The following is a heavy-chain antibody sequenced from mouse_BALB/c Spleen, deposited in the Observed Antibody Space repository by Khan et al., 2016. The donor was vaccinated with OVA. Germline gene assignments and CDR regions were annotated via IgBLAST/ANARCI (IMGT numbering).Heavy chain of an antibody. CDR2: IHYSGST. J-gene: IGHJ3*01. CDR3: AGGFPTY. V-gene: IGHV3-1*02. Sequence: EVQLQESGPDLVKPSQSLSLTCTVTGYSITSGYNWHWIRQFPGNKLEWMGYIHYSGSTSYNPSLKSRISITRDTSKNQFFLQLNSVTTEDTSTYYLAGGFPTYWGPGTLVTVSA. CDR1: GYSITSGYN.